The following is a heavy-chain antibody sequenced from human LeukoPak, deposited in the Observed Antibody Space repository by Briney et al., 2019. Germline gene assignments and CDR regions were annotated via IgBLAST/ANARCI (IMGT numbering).Heavy chain of an antibody. V-gene: IGHV1-18*01. D-gene: IGHD3-22*01. CDR1: GYTFTSYG. CDR2: ISAYNGNT. Sequence: APVKVSCKASGYTFTSYGISWVRQAPGQGLEWMGWISAYNGNTNYAQKLQGRVTMTTDTSTSTAYMELRSLRSDDTAVYYCARSLPYYYDSSGYYRQGTYFDYWGQGTLVTVSP. CDR3: ARSLPYYYDSSGYYRQGTYFDY. J-gene: IGHJ4*02.